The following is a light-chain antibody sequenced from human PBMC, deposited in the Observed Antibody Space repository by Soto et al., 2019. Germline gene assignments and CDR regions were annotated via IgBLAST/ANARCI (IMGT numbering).Light chain of an antibody. CDR3: ATWDDSLSGWV. CDR2: SNN. V-gene: IGLV1-47*02. Sequence: QSVLAQPPSASGTRGQRVTISCSGSSSNIGSNYVYWYQQLPGTAPKLLIYSNNQRPSGVPDRFSGSKSGTSASLAISGLRSEDEADYYCATWDDSLSGWVFGGGTK. J-gene: IGLJ3*02. CDR1: SSNIGSNY.